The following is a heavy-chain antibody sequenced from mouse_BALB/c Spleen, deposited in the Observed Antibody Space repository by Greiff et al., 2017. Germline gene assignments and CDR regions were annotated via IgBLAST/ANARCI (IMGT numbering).Heavy chain of an antibody. CDR3: TRGYLYYFDY. V-gene: IGHV6-6*02. J-gene: IGHJ2*01. Sequence: EVKLEESGGGLVQPGGSMKLSCVASGFTFSNYWMNWVRQSPEKGLEWVAEIRLKSNNYATHYAVSVKGRFTISRDDSKSSVYLQMNNLRAEDTGIYYCTRGYLYYFDYWGQGTTLTVSS. CDR1: GFTFSNYW. D-gene: IGHD1-2*01. CDR2: IRLKSNNYAT.